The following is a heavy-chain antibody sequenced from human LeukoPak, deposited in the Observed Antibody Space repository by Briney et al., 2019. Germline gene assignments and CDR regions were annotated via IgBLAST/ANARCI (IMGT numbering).Heavy chain of an antibody. CDR1: GGTFSSYA. J-gene: IGHJ4*02. Sequence: SVNVSCKASGGTFSSYAISWVRQAPGQGLEWMGGIIPIFGTANYAQKFQGRVTITADESTSTAYMELSSLRSEDTAVYYCARATAAGTPRFDYWGQGTLVTVSS. CDR3: ARATAAGTPRFDY. D-gene: IGHD6-13*01. CDR2: IIPIFGTA. V-gene: IGHV1-69*13.